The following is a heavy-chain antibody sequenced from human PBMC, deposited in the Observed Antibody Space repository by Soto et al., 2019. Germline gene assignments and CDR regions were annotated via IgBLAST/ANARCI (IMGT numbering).Heavy chain of an antibody. Sequence: ASVKVSCTVSGFPFTSSAVQWVRQARGQRLEWIGWIVVGSGNTNYAQKFQERVTITRDMSTSTAYMELSSLRSEDTAGYYCAAEVDNAMFDDYDYYGKDVWGQGTTVTVSS. CDR1: GFPFTSSA. CDR2: IVVGSGNT. J-gene: IGHJ6*02. V-gene: IGHV1-58*01. D-gene: IGHD5-18*01. CDR3: AAEVDNAMFDDYDYYGKDV.